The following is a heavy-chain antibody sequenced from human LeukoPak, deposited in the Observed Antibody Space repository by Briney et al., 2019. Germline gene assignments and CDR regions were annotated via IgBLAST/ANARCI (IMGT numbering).Heavy chain of an antibody. D-gene: IGHD3-22*01. Sequence: VSVKVSCKASGYTFTEYYMHWVRQAPGQGLEWMGWINPNSGDTNYAQKFQGRVTMTRDTSISTAYMELIRLTSDDTAVYYCARTNSMILVVIPDYYYMDVWGKGTTVTVSS. CDR1: GYTFTEYY. CDR3: ARTNSMILVVIPDYYYMDV. V-gene: IGHV1-2*02. J-gene: IGHJ6*03. CDR2: INPNSGDT.